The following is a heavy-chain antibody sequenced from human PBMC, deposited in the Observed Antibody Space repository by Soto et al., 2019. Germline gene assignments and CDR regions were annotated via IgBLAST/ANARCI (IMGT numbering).Heavy chain of an antibody. D-gene: IGHD2-2*01. J-gene: IGHJ6*02. V-gene: IGHV3-7*01. CDR2: IKQDGSEK. Sequence: GGSLRLSCAASGFTFSSYWMSWVRQAPGKGLEWVANIKQDGSEKYYVDSVKGRFTISRDNAKNSLYLQMNSLRAEDTAVYFCAKSSLGYCSSDSCSLGMDVWGQGTTVTAP. CDR3: AKSSLGYCSSDSCSLGMDV. CDR1: GFTFSSYW.